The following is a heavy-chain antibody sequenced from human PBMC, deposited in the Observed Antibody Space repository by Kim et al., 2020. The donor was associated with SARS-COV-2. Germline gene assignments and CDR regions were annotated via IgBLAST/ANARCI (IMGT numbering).Heavy chain of an antibody. Sequence: VGSLRLSCVASGLTFTNYWMQWVRQVPGKGLVWLSRLNSDATATHYAGSVKGRFTISRDNAKNTVYLQMNSLRVEDTAVYYCAAGNYQIYWGQGTPVTVST. CDR1: GLTFTNYW. CDR3: AAGNYQIY. CDR2: LNSDATAT. J-gene: IGHJ4*02. V-gene: IGHV3-74*01. D-gene: IGHD3-16*02.